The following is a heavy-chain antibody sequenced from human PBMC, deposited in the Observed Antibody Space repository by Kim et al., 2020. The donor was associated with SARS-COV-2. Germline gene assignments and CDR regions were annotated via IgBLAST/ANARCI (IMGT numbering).Heavy chain of an antibody. D-gene: IGHD1-26*01. V-gene: IGHV3-74*01. CDR3: VRGNSGSSAY. J-gene: IGHJ4*02. CDR2: IKSDGGSP. Sequence: GGSLRLSCTASGFTFSSYWMYWVRQAPGKGLVWVSRIKSDGGSPTYADSVKGRFTISRDNAKNTLFLQMNSLRAEDTAVYYCVRGNSGSSAYWGQGTLVT. CDR1: GFTFSSYW.